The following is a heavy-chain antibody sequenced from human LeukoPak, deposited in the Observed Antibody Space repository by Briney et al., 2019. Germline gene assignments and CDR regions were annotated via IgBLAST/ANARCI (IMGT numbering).Heavy chain of an antibody. J-gene: IGHJ3*02. D-gene: IGHD3-3*01. Sequence: PGGSLRLSCAASGFIFSTYAMSWVRQGPGKGLEWVSAISGSGGSTYYADSVKGRFTISRDNSKNTLYLQMNNLRAEDTAVYYCAKDPFTIFGVVDGFDIWGQGTMVTVSS. CDR1: GFIFSTYA. CDR3: AKDPFTIFGVVDGFDI. V-gene: IGHV3-23*01. CDR2: ISGSGGST.